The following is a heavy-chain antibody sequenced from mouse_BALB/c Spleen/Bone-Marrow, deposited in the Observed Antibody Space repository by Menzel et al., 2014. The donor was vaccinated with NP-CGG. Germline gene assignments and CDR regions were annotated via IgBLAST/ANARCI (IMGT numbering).Heavy chain of an antibody. Sequence: EVQLVESGAEIVRPGALVKLSCKASGFNIKDYYMQWVKQRPEQGLEWIGWVDPENGNTIYDPKFQGKASITADTSSNTACLPVSGMTAEDTAVYYYARGDGYAMDYWGQGTSGTVSS. CDR2: VDPENGNT. J-gene: IGHJ4*01. CDR3: ARGDGYAMDY. CDR1: GFNIKDYY. V-gene: IGHV14-1*02.